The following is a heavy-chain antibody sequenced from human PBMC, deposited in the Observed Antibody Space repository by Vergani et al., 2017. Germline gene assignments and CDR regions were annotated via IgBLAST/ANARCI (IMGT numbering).Heavy chain of an antibody. J-gene: IGHJ4*02. CDR3: TRGYGDYGAD. V-gene: IGHV4-4*03. CDR2: IYHSGTT. CDR1: GGSVSSSSW. D-gene: IGHD4-17*01. Sequence: QMQLQESGPGLVKPPGTLSLTCAVSGGSVSSSSWWSWVRQPPGKGLEWIGEIYHSGTTNFNPSLKSRVTMSIDKSKNKFSLKLNSVTAADTAVYYCTRGYGDYGADWGQGILVTVSS.